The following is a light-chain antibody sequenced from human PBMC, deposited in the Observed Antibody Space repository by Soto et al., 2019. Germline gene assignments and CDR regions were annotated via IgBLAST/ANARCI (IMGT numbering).Light chain of an antibody. CDR2: QDS. CDR3: QASDSSTEEEV. Sequence: SYELTQPPSVSVSPGQTASITCSGDKLGDKYACWYQQKPGQSPVLVIYQDSKRPSGIPERFSGSNSGNTATLTISGTQAMDEADYYCQASDSSTEEEVFGGGTKLTVL. CDR1: KLGDKY. V-gene: IGLV3-1*01. J-gene: IGLJ2*01.